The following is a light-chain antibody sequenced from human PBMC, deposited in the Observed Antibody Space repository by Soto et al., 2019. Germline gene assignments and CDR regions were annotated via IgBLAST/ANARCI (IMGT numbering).Light chain of an antibody. V-gene: IGLV3-1*01. J-gene: IGLJ1*01. CDR2: QDR. CDR3: QAWDSSTWV. Sequence: SYELTQPPSVSVSPGQTASITCSGDKLGDKYACWYQQKPGQSPVLVIYQDRKRPSGIPERFSGSNSGNTATLTISGTQAMDEADYYCQAWDSSTWVFGTGTKLTVL. CDR1: KLGDKY.